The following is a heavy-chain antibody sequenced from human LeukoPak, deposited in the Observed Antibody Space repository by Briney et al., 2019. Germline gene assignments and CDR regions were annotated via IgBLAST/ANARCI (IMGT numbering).Heavy chain of an antibody. Sequence: GGSLRLSCAASGFTFSSYTMNWVRQAPGKGLEWVSSISSSNSYIYYADSVQGRFTISRDNAKNSLYLQMNSLRAEDTAVYYCVRGLGDYWGQGTLVTVSS. V-gene: IGHV3-21*01. CDR3: VRGLGDY. J-gene: IGHJ4*02. CDR1: GFTFSSYT. CDR2: ISSSNSYI. D-gene: IGHD7-27*01.